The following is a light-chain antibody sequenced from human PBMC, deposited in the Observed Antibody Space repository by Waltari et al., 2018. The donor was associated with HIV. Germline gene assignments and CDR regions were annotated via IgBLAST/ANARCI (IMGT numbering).Light chain of an antibody. V-gene: IGKV1-39*01. Sequence: DIQMTQSPSSLSASVGARVTITCRASQSISSSLNWYQQKPGKAPKLMIYTARRLQGGVPSRFSGARSGTNFTLTISSLQPEDFATYYCQESSSNSPTFGQGTKLEV. J-gene: IGKJ2*01. CDR3: QESSSNSPT. CDR2: TAR. CDR1: QSISSS.